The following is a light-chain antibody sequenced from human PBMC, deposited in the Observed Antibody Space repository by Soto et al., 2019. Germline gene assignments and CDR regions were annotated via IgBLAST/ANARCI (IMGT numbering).Light chain of an antibody. Sequence: DIQMTQSPSTLSASVGDRVTITCRASQSISSWLAWYQQKPGKAPKLLIYDASSLESGVPSRFSGSGSGTDFTLTISSLQPDGFAAFYCQQYNSSPYTFGQGTNLEIK. J-gene: IGKJ2*01. V-gene: IGKV1-5*01. CDR1: QSISSW. CDR3: QQYNSSPYT. CDR2: DAS.